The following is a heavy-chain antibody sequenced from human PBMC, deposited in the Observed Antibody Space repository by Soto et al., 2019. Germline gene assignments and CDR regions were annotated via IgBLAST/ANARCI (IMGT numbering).Heavy chain of an antibody. J-gene: IGHJ1*01. Sequence: GGSLRLSCAASGFTFSSYGMHWVRQAPGKGLEWVSAISGSGDSTYYADSVKGRFTVSRDNSKNTLYLQMNSLRAEDTAVFYCAQERSSGRRFPYWAQGTLVTVSS. CDR3: AQERSSGRRFPY. V-gene: IGHV3-23*01. D-gene: IGHD6-19*01. CDR2: ISGSGDST. CDR1: GFTFSSYG.